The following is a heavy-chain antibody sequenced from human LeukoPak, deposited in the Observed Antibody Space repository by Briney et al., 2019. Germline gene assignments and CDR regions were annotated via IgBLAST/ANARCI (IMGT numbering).Heavy chain of an antibody. CDR1: GFTFSTYS. V-gene: IGHV3-48*02. J-gene: IGHJ4*02. Sequence: AGGSLRLSCAASGFTFSTYSMNWVRQAPGKGPEWVSYISSGSSTIYYADSVKGRFTISRDNAKNSLYLQMNSLRDEDTAVYSCARDRGGGYDFDYWGQGTLVTVSS. D-gene: IGHD5-12*01. CDR3: ARDRGGGYDFDY. CDR2: ISSGSSTI.